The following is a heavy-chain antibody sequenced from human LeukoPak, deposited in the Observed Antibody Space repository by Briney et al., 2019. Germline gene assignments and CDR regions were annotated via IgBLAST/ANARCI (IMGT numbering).Heavy chain of an antibody. D-gene: IGHD3-10*01. J-gene: IGHJ3*02. Sequence: GESLKISCKGSGYSFTSYWIGWVRQMPRKGLEWMGIIYPGDSDTRYSPSFQGQVTISADKSISTAYLQWSSLKASDTAMYYCASPASGGSRRNDAFDIWGQGTMVTVSS. CDR2: IYPGDSDT. CDR1: GYSFTSYW. V-gene: IGHV5-51*01. CDR3: ASPASGGSRRNDAFDI.